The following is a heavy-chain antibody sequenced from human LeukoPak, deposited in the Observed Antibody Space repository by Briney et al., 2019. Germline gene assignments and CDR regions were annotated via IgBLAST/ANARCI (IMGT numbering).Heavy chain of an antibody. Sequence: PGGSLRLSCAASGFTFSSHGINWVRQAPGKGLEWVSGISPSGSISYYADSVKGRFTISRDNSKSTLYLQTNTLRTEDTAVYYCAKDSSTYYDILTSYYNGAFDMWGQGTMVTVSS. CDR1: GFTFSSHG. J-gene: IGHJ3*02. D-gene: IGHD3-9*01. CDR3: AKDSSTYYDILTSYYNGAFDM. CDR2: ISPSGSIS. V-gene: IGHV3-23*01.